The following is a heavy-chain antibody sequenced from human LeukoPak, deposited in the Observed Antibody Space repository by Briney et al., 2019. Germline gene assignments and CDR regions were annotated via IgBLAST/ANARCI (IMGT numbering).Heavy chain of an antibody. CDR3: ASHGGYKFDY. Sequence: SETLSLTCTVSSGSISSYYWSWIRQPPGKGLEWIGYIYYTGSTNSNPSLRSRVTISVDMSKNQFSLKLTSATAADTAVYYCASHGGYKFDYWGQGTLVTVSS. D-gene: IGHD5-24*01. CDR2: IYYTGST. CDR1: SGSISSYY. J-gene: IGHJ4*02. V-gene: IGHV4-59*01.